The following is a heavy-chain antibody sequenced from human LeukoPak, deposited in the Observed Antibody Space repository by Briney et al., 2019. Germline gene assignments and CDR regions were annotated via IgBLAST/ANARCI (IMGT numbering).Heavy chain of an antibody. CDR1: GFTFSAFV. D-gene: IGHD1-26*01. CDR3: AKGGTVGVNEY. V-gene: IGHV3-23*01. Sequence: PGGCLRLSCEASGFTFSAFVMRWVRHAPGKGLQWVSSIGAGGSTYYADSVNGRFTMSRDNSRNTVYLQMNSLRADDTAVYFCAKGGTVGVNEYWGQGTLVTVSS. CDR2: IGAGGST. J-gene: IGHJ4*02.